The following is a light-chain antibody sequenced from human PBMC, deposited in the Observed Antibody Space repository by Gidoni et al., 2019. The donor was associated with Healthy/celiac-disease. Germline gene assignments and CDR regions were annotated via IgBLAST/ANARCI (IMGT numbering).Light chain of an antibody. J-gene: IGKJ3*01. CDR1: QSVSSN. Sequence: EIVMTQSPATLSVSPGERATLSCRASQSVSSNLAWYQQRPGQAPRLLNFGASTRATGIPARFSGSGSGTEFTLTISSLQSEDFAVYYCRHYRTFXPXTKVDIK. V-gene: IGKV3-15*01. CDR2: GAS. CDR3: RHYRT.